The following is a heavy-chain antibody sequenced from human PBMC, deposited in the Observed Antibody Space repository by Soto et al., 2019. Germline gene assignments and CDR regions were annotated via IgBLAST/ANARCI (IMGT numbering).Heavy chain of an antibody. Sequence: SETLSLTCAVYGGSFSGYYWSWIRQPPGKGLEWIGEINHSGSTNYNPSLKSRVAISVDTSKNQFSLKLSSVTAADTAVYYCARGGDRSGFDYWGQGTLVTVSS. CDR2: INHSGST. V-gene: IGHV4-34*01. J-gene: IGHJ4*02. D-gene: IGHD3-16*01. CDR1: GGSFSGYY. CDR3: ARGGDRSGFDY.